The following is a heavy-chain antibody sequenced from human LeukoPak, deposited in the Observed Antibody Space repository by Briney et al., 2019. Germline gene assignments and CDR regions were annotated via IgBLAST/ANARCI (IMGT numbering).Heavy chain of an antibody. CDR2: IYHSGST. J-gene: IGHJ5*02. CDR3: ARSVAALNWFDP. Sequence: SQTLSLTCAVSGGSISSGGYSWSWIRQPPGKGLEWIGYIYHSGSTYYNPSLKNRVTISVDRSKNQFPLKLSSVTAADTAVYYCARSVAALNWFDPWGQGTLVTVSS. D-gene: IGHD6-6*01. CDR1: GGSISSGGYS. V-gene: IGHV4-30-2*01.